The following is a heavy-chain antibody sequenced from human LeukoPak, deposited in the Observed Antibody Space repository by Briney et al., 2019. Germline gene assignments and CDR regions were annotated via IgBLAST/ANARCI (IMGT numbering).Heavy chain of an antibody. J-gene: IGHJ4*02. CDR3: ARHTTHGDYNPNDY. CDR1: GGSMSSGNYY. V-gene: IGHV4-39*07. D-gene: IGHD3-16*01. CDR2: IHYGGTT. Sequence: SETLSLTCTVSGGSMSSGNYYWGWIRQPPGKGLEWIGSIHYGGTTYYNPSLNSRVTMSVDTSKSHFSLKLRPVTAADTAVYYCARHTTHGDYNPNDYWGQGTLVTVSS.